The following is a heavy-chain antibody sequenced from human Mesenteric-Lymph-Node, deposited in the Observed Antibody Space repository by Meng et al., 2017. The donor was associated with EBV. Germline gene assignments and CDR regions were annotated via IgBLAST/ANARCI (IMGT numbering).Heavy chain of an antibody. D-gene: IGHD6-19*01. J-gene: IGHJ4*02. V-gene: IGHV1-18*01. CDR1: GGTFSNYA. CDR2: ISAYTDNT. CDR3: ATMNSGWYMVY. Sequence: QVQLVQSGARVKKPGHSGKVSCKTSGGTFSNYALSWVRQAPGKGLEWMGWISAYTDNTTYAQKLQGRVTLTIDTSTSTAYMEMRSLRSDDTAVYYCATMNSGWYMVYWGQGTLVTVSS.